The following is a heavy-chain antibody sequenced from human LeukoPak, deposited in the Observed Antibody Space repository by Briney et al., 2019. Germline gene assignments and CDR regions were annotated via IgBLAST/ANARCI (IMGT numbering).Heavy chain of an antibody. Sequence: GGSLRLSCAASGFTFSSYWMSWVRQAPGKGLEWVANINQDESEKYFVDSVKGRFTISRDNAKSSLYLQMNSLRADDTAVYYCARDRALYDSRRGYYYTEDDYWGQGTLVTASS. CDR2: INQDESEK. CDR3: ARDRALYDSRRGYYYTEDDY. J-gene: IGHJ4*02. D-gene: IGHD3-22*01. CDR1: GFTFSSYW. V-gene: IGHV3-7*01.